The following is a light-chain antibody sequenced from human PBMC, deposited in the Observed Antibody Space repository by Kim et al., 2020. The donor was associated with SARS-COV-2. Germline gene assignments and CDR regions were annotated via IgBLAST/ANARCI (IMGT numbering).Light chain of an antibody. CDR1: QSVTNNY. Sequence: WPEERATLSCRASQSVTNNYLDRLQHKPGQAPRRLIYGANSRATGIPDRFSGSGSGTDFTLTIYRLEPEDFAVYYCEQYCNSPRTFGQGTKVDIK. CDR3: EQYCNSPRT. J-gene: IGKJ1*01. V-gene: IGKV3-20*01. CDR2: GAN.